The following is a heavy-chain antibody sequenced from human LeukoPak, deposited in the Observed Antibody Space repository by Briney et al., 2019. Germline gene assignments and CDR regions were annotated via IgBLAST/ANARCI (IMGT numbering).Heavy chain of an antibody. J-gene: IGHJ4*02. Sequence: GGSLRLSCAASGFTFSSYAMSWVRQAPGKGLEWVSAISGSGGSTYYADSVKGRFTISRDNSKNTLYLQMNSLRAEDTAVYYCARLRLSPNHYYFDYWGQGTLVTVSS. CDR2: ISGSGGST. CDR1: GFTFSSYA. CDR3: ARLRLSPNHYYFDY. V-gene: IGHV3-23*01. D-gene: IGHD1-14*01.